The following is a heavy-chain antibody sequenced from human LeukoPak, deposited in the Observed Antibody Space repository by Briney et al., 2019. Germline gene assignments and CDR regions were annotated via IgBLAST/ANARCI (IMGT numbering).Heavy chain of an antibody. CDR3: ARDPGGSFSWPSYFDY. D-gene: IGHD6-25*01. J-gene: IGHJ4*02. Sequence: GGSLRLSCAASGFTFSDYYMSWIRQAPGKGLEWVSYISSSGSTIYYADSVKGRFTISRDNAKNSLYLQMNSLRAEDTAVYYCARDPGGSFSWPSYFDYWGQGTLVTVSS. CDR1: GFTFSDYY. V-gene: IGHV3-11*01. CDR2: ISSSGSTI.